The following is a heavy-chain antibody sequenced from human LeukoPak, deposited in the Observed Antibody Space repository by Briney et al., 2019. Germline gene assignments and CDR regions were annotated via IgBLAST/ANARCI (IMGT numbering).Heavy chain of an antibody. D-gene: IGHD2-15*01. CDR2: IKKDGSEK. V-gene: IGHV3-7*03. Sequence: GGSLRLSCAASGFTFSIHWVTWVRQAPGKGLEWVAIIKKDGSEKYYVDSMKGRFTISRDNAKNSLFLQMNSLRAEDTAIYYCTTDTWYSAGHWGQGTLVTVSS. CDR1: GFTFSIHW. J-gene: IGHJ4*02. CDR3: TTDTWYSAGH.